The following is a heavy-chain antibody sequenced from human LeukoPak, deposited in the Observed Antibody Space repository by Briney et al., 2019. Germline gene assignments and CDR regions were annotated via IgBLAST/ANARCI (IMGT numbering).Heavy chain of an antibody. Sequence: GASVKVSCKASGGTFSSYAISWVRQAPGQGLEWMGGIIPIFGTANYAQKFQGRVTITADESTSTAYMELSSLRSEDTAVYYCARALRFLEWPIGSYWGQGTLVTVSS. CDR1: GGTFSSYA. CDR3: ARALRFLEWPIGSY. J-gene: IGHJ4*02. D-gene: IGHD3-3*01. CDR2: IIPIFGTA. V-gene: IGHV1-69*13.